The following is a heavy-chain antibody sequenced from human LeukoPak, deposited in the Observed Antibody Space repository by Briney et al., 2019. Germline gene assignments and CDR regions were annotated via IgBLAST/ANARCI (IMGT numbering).Heavy chain of an antibody. D-gene: IGHD3-9*01. J-gene: IGHJ4*02. CDR1: GSTFSSYA. Sequence: GGSLRLSCAASGSTFSSYAMSWVRQAPGKGLEWVSAISSSGGSTYYADSAKGRFTISRDNSKNTLYLQMNSLRAEDTAVYYCAKTDVDYDILTVSYFDYWGQGTLVTVSS. CDR3: AKTDVDYDILTVSYFDY. CDR2: ISSSGGST. V-gene: IGHV3-23*01.